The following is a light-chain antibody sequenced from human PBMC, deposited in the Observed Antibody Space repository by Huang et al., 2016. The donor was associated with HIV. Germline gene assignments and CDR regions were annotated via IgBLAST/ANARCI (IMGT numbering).Light chain of an antibody. CDR1: HHIGSS. CDR2: DAF. CDR3: QQRSTLIT. V-gene: IGKV3-11*01. J-gene: IGKJ5*01. Sequence: DIVLTQSPDTLSLSPGERASLFCRASHHIGSSLAWYEHKPGQAPRLLIYDAFNRATDIADRVSVSESGTDFTLTVSSLILEDFSFYYCQQRSTLITFGQGTRLE.